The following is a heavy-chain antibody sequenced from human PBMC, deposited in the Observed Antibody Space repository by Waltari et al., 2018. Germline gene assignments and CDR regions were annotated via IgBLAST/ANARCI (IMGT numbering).Heavy chain of an antibody. J-gene: IGHJ4*02. CDR2: IYYSGST. CDR1: GGSISSSSYY. Sequence: QLQLQESGPGLVKPSETLSLTCTVSGGSISSSSYYWGWIRQPPGKGLEWIGSIYYSGSTYYNPSLKSRVTISVDTSKNQCSLKLSSVTAADTAVYYCARDQIAVATVDYWGQGTLVTVSS. CDR3: ARDQIAVATVDY. D-gene: IGHD6-19*01. V-gene: IGHV4-39*07.